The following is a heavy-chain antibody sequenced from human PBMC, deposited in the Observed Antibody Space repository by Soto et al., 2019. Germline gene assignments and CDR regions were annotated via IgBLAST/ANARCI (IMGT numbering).Heavy chain of an antibody. V-gene: IGHV1-18*01. J-gene: IGHJ5*02. CDR3: ARVLVTATKLPRWFDP. CDR1: GYTFTFYG. CDR2: ISAYNGNT. Sequence: QVQLVQSGAEVKKPGASVKVSCKSSGYTFTFYGISWVRQVPGQGLEWMGWISAYNGNTNYAQKFQGRVTMTTDTSTSTAYMDLRGLRSDDTAVYYCARVLVTATKLPRWFDPWGQGTLVTVSS. D-gene: IGHD2-15*01.